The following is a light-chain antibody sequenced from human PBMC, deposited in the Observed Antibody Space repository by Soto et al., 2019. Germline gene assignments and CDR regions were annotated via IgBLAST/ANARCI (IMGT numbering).Light chain of an antibody. V-gene: IGLV2-8*01. CDR2: EVN. Sequence: QSALTQPPSASGSPGQSVTISCTGTSSDVGGYNYVSWFQQHPGKAPKLIIHEVNQRPSGVPDRFSGSKSGNTASLTVSGLQAEAEGTYYCSSYGGYNTVVFGNGTKGTV. CDR3: SSYGGYNTVV. J-gene: IGLJ1*01. CDR1: SSDVGGYNY.